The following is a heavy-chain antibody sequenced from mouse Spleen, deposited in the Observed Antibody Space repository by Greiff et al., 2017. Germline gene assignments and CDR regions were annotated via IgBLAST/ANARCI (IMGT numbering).Heavy chain of an antibody. CDR3: ANSGGCSDY. CDR1: GFNIKDYY. D-gene: IGHD1-1*02. V-gene: IGHV14-2*01. J-gene: IGHJ2*01. CDR2: IDLEDGET. Sequence: VKQSGAELVKPGASVKLSCTASGFNIKDYYMHWVKQRPEKGLEWIGRIDLEDGETKYAPKFQGKATITAHTSSNTAYLQLSSLTSEDTAVYYCANSGGCSDYLGQVTTLTVSS.